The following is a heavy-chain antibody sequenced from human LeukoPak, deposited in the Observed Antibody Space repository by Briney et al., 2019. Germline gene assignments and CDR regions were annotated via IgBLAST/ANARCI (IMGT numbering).Heavy chain of an antibody. CDR1: GFTFSSYE. J-gene: IGHJ5*02. CDR3: ARDPVMNWFDP. Sequence: GGSLRLSCAASGFTFSSYEMNWVRQAPGKGLEWVSYISSSGSTIYYADSVKGRFTISRDNAKNSLYLQMNSLRAEDTAVYYCARDPVMNWFDPWGQGTLVTVSS. CDR2: ISSSGSTI. D-gene: IGHD2-8*01. V-gene: IGHV3-48*03.